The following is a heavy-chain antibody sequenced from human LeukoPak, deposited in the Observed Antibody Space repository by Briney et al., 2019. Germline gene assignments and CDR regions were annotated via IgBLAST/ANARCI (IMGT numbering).Heavy chain of an antibody. J-gene: IGHJ6*03. Sequence: TSETLSLTCGVSGGSISSNNWWSWVRQPPGQGLEWIGEIYHSGSANYNPSLKSRVTISVDTSKNQFSLKLSSVTAADTAVYYCARIYCGGDCRGYYYHYYMDVWGKGTTVTISS. V-gene: IGHV4-4*02. CDR2: IYHSGSA. CDR3: ARIYCGGDCRGYYYHYYMDV. CDR1: GGSISSNNW. D-gene: IGHD2-21*02.